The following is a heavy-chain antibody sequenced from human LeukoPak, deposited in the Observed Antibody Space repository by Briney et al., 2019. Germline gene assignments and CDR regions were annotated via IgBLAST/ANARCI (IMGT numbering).Heavy chain of an antibody. CDR3: ASPSGYEPSGAFDI. D-gene: IGHD5-12*01. CDR1: GFTFSSYS. Sequence: PGGSLRLSCAASGFTFSSYSMNWVRQAPGKGLEWVSSISSSSSYIYYADSVKGRFTISRDNAKNSLYLQMNSLRAEDTAVYYCASPSGYEPSGAFDIWGQGTMVTVSS. J-gene: IGHJ3*02. CDR2: ISSSSSYI. V-gene: IGHV3-21*01.